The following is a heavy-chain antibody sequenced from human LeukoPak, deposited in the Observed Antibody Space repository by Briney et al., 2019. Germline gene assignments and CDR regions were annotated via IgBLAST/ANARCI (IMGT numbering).Heavy chain of an antibody. CDR1: GFTFSSNY. V-gene: IGHV3-66*02. Sequence: PGGSLRLSCAASGFTFSSNYMSWVRQAPGKGLEWVSVTYYADSVKGRFTISRDNSKNTLYFQMNSLRAEDTAVYYCARGGLRVVDYFDYWGQGTLVTVSS. CDR3: ARGGLRVVDYFDY. D-gene: IGHD3-3*01. J-gene: IGHJ4*02. CDR2: T.